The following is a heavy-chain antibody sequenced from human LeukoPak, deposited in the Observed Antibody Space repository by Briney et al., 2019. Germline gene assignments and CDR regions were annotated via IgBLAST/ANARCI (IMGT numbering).Heavy chain of an antibody. J-gene: IGHJ4*02. CDR2: ISGSGGST. Sequence: GGTLRLSCEASGFTFSTYGINWVRQAPGKGLEWVSAISGSGGSTYYADSVKGRFTISRDNSKNTLYLQMNSLRAEDTAVYYCAKGYYYGSGSQNTYDYWGQGTLVTVSS. CDR3: AKGYYYGSGSQNTYDY. CDR1: GFTFSTYG. V-gene: IGHV3-23*01. D-gene: IGHD3-10*01.